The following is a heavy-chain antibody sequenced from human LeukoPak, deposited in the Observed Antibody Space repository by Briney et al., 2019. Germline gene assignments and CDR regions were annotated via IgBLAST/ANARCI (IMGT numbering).Heavy chain of an antibody. V-gene: IGHV3-23*01. CDR2: ISGSGGST. Sequence: GGSLRLSCAASGFTFSSYAMSWVRQAPGKGLEWVSAISGSGGSTYYADSVKGRFTISRDNSKNTLYLQMNSLRAEDTAVYYCARGGELGDDFDYWGQGTLVTVSS. CDR1: GFTFSSYA. J-gene: IGHJ4*02. D-gene: IGHD7-27*01. CDR3: ARGGELGDDFDY.